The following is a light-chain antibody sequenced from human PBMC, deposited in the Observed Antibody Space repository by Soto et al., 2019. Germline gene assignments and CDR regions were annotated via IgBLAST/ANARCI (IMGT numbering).Light chain of an antibody. CDR1: QSVTNRY. CDR2: GIS. CDR3: QQYSSLPHT. J-gene: IGKJ2*01. V-gene: IGKV3-20*01. Sequence: ESVLTQSPGTLSLSPGERATLSCRASQSVTNRYFAWYQQRPGQAPRLLIYGISNRATGIPDRFCGSGSGTDFTLTISRLEPEDFVVYYCQQYSSLPHTFGQGTKLEVK.